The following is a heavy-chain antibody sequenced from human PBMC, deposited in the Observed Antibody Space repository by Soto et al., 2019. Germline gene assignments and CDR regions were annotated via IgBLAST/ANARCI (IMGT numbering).Heavy chain of an antibody. CDR1: GYTFTSYG. CDR3: ARVIAAAADFDY. Sequence: QVQLVQSGAEVKKPGASVKVSCKASGYTFTSYGISWVRQAPGQGLEWMAWISAYNGNTNYAQKLQGXVXXXTXXSTSTAYMELRSLRSDDTAVYYCARVIAAAADFDYWGQGTLVTVSS. J-gene: IGHJ4*02. CDR2: ISAYNGNT. D-gene: IGHD6-13*01. V-gene: IGHV1-18*01.